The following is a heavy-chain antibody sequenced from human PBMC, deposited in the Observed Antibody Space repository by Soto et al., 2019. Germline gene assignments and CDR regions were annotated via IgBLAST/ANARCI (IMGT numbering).Heavy chain of an antibody. D-gene: IGHD3-10*01. V-gene: IGHV1-69*13. J-gene: IGHJ6*02. Sequence: ASVKVSCKASGGTFSSYAISWVRQAPGQGLEWMGGIIPIFGTANYAQKFQGRVTITADESTSTAYMELSSLRSEDTAVYYCAKTRIEYGSGSYYTRYYYYGMDVWGQGTTVTVSS. CDR1: GGTFSSYA. CDR3: AKTRIEYGSGSYYTRYYYYGMDV. CDR2: IIPIFGTA.